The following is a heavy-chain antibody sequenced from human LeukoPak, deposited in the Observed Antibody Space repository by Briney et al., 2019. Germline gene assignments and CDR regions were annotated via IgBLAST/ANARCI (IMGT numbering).Heavy chain of an antibody. D-gene: IGHD6-6*01. CDR2: ISNSGAGT. CDR1: GFTFSSYD. CDR3: TKDRWLDYSTSSRPFDH. V-gene: IGHV3-23*01. J-gene: IGHJ4*02. Sequence: GGSLRLSCAASGFTFSSYDMHWVRQAPGKGLEWVSGISNSGAGTYYADSVKGRFTISRDSSKNTLYLQMNSLRAEDTAIYYCTKDRWLDYSTSSRPFDHWGQGTRVTVSS.